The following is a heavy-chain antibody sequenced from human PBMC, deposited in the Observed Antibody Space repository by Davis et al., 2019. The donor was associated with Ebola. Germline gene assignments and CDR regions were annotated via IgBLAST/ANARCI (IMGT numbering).Heavy chain of an antibody. Sequence: GESLKISCAASGFTFSSYWMHWVRQAPGKGLVWVSRINSDGSSTSYADSVKGRFTISRDNAKNTLYLQMNSLRAEDTAVYYCARYAGYSSSWYVGYYYGMDVWGQGTTVTVSS. J-gene: IGHJ6*02. V-gene: IGHV3-74*01. CDR2: INSDGSST. D-gene: IGHD6-13*01. CDR1: GFTFSSYW. CDR3: ARYAGYSSSWYVGYYYGMDV.